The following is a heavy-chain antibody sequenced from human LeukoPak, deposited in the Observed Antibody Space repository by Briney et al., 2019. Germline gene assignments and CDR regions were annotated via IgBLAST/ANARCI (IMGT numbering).Heavy chain of an antibody. CDR2: ISYDGSNK. D-gene: IGHD6-19*01. CDR3: AKDIEEWLVKGGGCFDY. J-gene: IGHJ4*02. Sequence: PGGSLRLSCGASGFTVSNHHMSWVRQAPGKGLEWVAIISYDGSNKYYADSVKGRFTISRDNSKNTLYLQMNSLRAEDTAVYYCAKDIEEWLVKGGGCFDYWGQGTLVTVS. V-gene: IGHV3-30*18. CDR1: GFTVSNHH.